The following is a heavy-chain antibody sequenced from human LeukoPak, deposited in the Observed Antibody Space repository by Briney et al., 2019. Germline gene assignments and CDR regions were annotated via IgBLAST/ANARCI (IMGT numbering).Heavy chain of an antibody. CDR2: INAGNGNT. V-gene: IGHV1-3*01. CDR3: ARVFQDSSGYYPYYFDY. Sequence: ASVKVSCKASGYTFTSYAMHWVRQAPGQRLEWMGWINAGNGNTKYSQKFQGRVTITRDTSASTAYMELSSLRSDDTAVYYCARVFQDSSGYYPYYFDYWGQGTLVTVSS. CDR1: GYTFTSYA. J-gene: IGHJ4*02. D-gene: IGHD3-22*01.